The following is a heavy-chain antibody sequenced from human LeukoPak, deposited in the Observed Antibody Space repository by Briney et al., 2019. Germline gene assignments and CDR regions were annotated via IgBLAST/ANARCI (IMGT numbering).Heavy chain of an antibody. CDR1: GGTFSSYA. J-gene: IGHJ4*02. CDR2: IIPIFGTA. D-gene: IGHD5-18*01. CDR3: ARVPYSYGYGFDY. V-gene: IGHV1-69*13. Sequence: ASVKVSCTASGGTFSSYAISWVRQAPGQGLEWMGGIIPIFGTANYAQKFQGRVTITADESTSTAYMELSSLRSEDTAVYYCARVPYSYGYGFDYWGQGTLVTVSS.